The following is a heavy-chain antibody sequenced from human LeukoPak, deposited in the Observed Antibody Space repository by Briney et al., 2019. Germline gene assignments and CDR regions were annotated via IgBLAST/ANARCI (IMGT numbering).Heavy chain of an antibody. J-gene: IGHJ4*02. D-gene: IGHD3-9*01. Sequence: PGGSLRLSCAASGFTFSSYAMSWVRQAPGKGLEWVSAISGSGGSTYYADSVKGRFTISRDNSKNTLYLQMNSLRAEDTAVYYCAKTRPYYDILTGYIDYWGQGTLVTVSS. CDR1: GFTFSSYA. CDR3: AKTRPYYDILTGYIDY. CDR2: ISGSGGST. V-gene: IGHV3-23*01.